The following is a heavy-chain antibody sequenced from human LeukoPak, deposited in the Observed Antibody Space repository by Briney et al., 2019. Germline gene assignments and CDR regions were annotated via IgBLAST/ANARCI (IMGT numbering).Heavy chain of an antibody. CDR3: AKDQLWFADNYYYYYMDV. CDR2: IRYDESNK. CDR1: GFTFSSYG. J-gene: IGHJ6*03. Sequence: PGGSLRLSCAASGFTFSSYGMHWVRQAPGKGLEWVTFIRYDESNKYYADSVKGRFTNSRDNSKNTLYLQMNSLRAEDTAVYYCAKDQLWFADNYYYYYMDVWGRGTTVTVSS. D-gene: IGHD5-18*01. V-gene: IGHV3-30*02.